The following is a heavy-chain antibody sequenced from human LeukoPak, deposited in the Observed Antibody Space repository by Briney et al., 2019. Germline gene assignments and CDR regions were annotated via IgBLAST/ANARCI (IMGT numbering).Heavy chain of an antibody. CDR2: ISYDGSNK. CDR3: AKKGPPWDWGSVDDAFDI. Sequence: PGRSLRLSCAASGFTFSSYGMHWVRQAPGKGLEWVAVISYDGSNKYYADSVKGRFTISRDNSKNTLYLQMNSLRAEDTAVYYCAKKGPPWDWGSVDDAFDIWGQGTMVTVSS. D-gene: IGHD7-27*01. V-gene: IGHV3-30*18. J-gene: IGHJ3*02. CDR1: GFTFSSYG.